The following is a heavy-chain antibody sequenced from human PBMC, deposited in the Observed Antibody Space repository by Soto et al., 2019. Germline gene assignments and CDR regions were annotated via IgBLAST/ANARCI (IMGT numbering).Heavy chain of an antibody. CDR3: ARAGCGGDCYSDY. D-gene: IGHD2-21*02. V-gene: IGHV3-30*03. Sequence: VAVISYDGSNKYYADSVKGRFTISRDNSKNTLYLQMNSLRAEDTAVYYCARAGCGGDCYSDYWGQGTLVTVSS. J-gene: IGHJ4*02. CDR2: ISYDGSNK.